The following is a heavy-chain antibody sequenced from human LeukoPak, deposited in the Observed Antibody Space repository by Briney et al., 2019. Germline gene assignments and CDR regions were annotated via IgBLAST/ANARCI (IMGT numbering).Heavy chain of an antibody. D-gene: IGHD3-9*01. CDR3: ARVFLTGYSKYFDY. V-gene: IGHV4-4*02. Sequence: SGTLSLTCAVSGGSISSSNWWSWVRQPPGKGMEWIGEIYHSGSTNYNPSLKSRVTISVDKSKNQFSLKLSSVTAADTAVYYCARVFLTGYSKYFDYWGQGTLVTVSS. J-gene: IGHJ4*02. CDR1: GGSISSSNW. CDR2: IYHSGST.